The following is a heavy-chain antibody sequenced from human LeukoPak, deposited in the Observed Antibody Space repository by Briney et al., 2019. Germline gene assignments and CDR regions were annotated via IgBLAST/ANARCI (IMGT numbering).Heavy chain of an antibody. CDR1: GGTFSSYA. V-gene: IGHV1-69*13. CDR3: ASARPQHSSSWPLYYYYGMDV. J-gene: IGHJ6*02. Sequence: ASVKVSCKASGGTFSSYAISWVRQAPGQGLEWMGGIIPIFGTANYAQKFQGRVTITADESASTAYMELSSLRSEDTAVYYCASARPQHSSSWPLYYYYGMDVWGQGTTVTVSS. CDR2: IIPIFGTA. D-gene: IGHD6-13*01.